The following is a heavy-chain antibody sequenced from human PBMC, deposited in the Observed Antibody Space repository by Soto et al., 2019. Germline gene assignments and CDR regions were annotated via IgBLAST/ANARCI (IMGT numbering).Heavy chain of an antibody. CDR3: AREPRTHYYYYYGMDV. CDR1: GFTFSSYW. J-gene: IGHJ6*02. V-gene: IGHV3-7*03. CDR2: IKQDGSAK. Sequence: GGSLRLSCAASGFTFSSYWMSWVRQAPGKGLEWVANIKQDGSAKYYVDSVKGRFTISRDNAKNSLYLQMNSLRAEDTAVYYCAREPRTHYYYYYGMDVWGQGTTVTVSS.